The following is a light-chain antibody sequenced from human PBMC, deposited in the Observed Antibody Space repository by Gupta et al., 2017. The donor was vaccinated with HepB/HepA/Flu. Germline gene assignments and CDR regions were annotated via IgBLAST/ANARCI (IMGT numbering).Light chain of an antibody. CDR3: TQALQTSGFT. CDR2: LGS. J-gene: IGKJ5*01. CDR1: QSLLHSNGYNY. Sequence: DIVMTQSPLSLPVTPGEPASISCRSSQSLLHSNGYNYLDWYLQKPGQAPQLLIYLGSNRASGVPDRFSGSGSGTDFTLKISRGEAEDVGVYYFTQALQTSGFTFGQGTRLEIK. V-gene: IGKV2-28*01.